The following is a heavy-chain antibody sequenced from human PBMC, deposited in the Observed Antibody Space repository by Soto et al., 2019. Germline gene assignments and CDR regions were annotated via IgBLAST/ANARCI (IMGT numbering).Heavy chain of an antibody. J-gene: IGHJ4*02. D-gene: IGHD1-26*01. CDR1: GDSVSSNSAA. Sequence: SQTLSLTCAISGDSVSSNSAAWNWIRQSPSRGLEWLGRTYYRSKWYNDYAVSVKSRITINPDTSKNQFSLKLSSVTAADTAVYYCARGSRWASGSYSSGDCWGQGTLVTVSS. CDR3: ARGSRWASGSYSSGDC. CDR2: TYYRSKWYN. V-gene: IGHV6-1*01.